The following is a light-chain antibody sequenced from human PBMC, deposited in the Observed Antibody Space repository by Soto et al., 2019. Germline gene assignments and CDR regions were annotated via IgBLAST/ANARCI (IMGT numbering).Light chain of an antibody. V-gene: IGLV2-14*03. CDR1: SSDVGGYNY. CDR2: DVS. Sequence: QSVLTQPASVSGSPGQSITISCTGTSSDVGGYNYVSWYQQHPGKAPKLMIYDVSNRPSGVSNRSSGSKSGNTASLTISGLQAEDEADYYCSSYTSSSLHVFGPGTKVTFL. CDR3: SSYTSSSLHV. J-gene: IGLJ1*01.